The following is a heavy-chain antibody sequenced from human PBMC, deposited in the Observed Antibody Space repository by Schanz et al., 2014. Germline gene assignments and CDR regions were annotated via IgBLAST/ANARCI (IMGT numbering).Heavy chain of an antibody. CDR3: ARAHGNNWYGKGLDY. CDR2: IWSDGSTK. Sequence: QLVGSGGGVVQPGGSLRLSCAASGFIFSSYGMHWVRQAPGKGLEWVAVIWSDGSTKYYADSVKGRFTISRDNSKNTLYLQMNSLRADDTAVYFCARAHGNNWYGKGLDYWGQGTQVTVSS. CDR1: GFIFSSYG. D-gene: IGHD1-1*01. J-gene: IGHJ4*02. V-gene: IGHV3-33*01.